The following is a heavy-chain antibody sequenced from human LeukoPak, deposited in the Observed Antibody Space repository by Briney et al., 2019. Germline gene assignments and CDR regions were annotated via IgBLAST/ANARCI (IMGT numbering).Heavy chain of an antibody. V-gene: IGHV4-61*02. J-gene: IGHJ4*02. CDR3: ARGFLEWFPLDY. CDR2: IYTSGST. Sequence: TSETLSLTCTVSGGSISSGSYYWSWIRQPAGKGLEWIGRIYTSGSTNYNPSLKSRVTISVDTSKNQFSLKLSSVTAADTAVYYCARGFLEWFPLDYWGQGTLVTVSS. D-gene: IGHD3-3*01. CDR1: GGSISSGSYY.